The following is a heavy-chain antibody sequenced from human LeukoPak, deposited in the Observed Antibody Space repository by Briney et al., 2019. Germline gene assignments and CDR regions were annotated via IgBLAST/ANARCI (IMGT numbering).Heavy chain of an antibody. CDR2: ISYDGSNK. CDR3: AKGSVYDSSGYYTRTFDY. J-gene: IGHJ4*02. Sequence: GGSLRLSCAASGFTFSSYGMHWVRQAPGKGLEWVAVISYDGSNKYYADSVKGRFTISRDNSKNTLYLQMNSLRAEDTAVYYCAKGSVYDSSGYYTRTFDYWGQGTLVTVSS. V-gene: IGHV3-30*18. D-gene: IGHD3-22*01. CDR1: GFTFSSYG.